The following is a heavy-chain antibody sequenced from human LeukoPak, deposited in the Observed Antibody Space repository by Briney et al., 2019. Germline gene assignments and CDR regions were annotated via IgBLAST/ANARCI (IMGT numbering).Heavy chain of an antibody. J-gene: IGHJ4*02. CDR3: ARKGFSSGWPFDY. CDR1: GGSISSYY. V-gene: IGHV4-59*08. D-gene: IGHD6-19*01. CDR2: IYYSGST. Sequence: SETLSLTYTVSGGSISSYYWSWIRQPPGKGLEWIGYIYYSGSTNYNPSLESRVTISVDTSKNQFSLKLSSVTAADTAVYYCARKGFSSGWPFDYWGQGTLVTVSS.